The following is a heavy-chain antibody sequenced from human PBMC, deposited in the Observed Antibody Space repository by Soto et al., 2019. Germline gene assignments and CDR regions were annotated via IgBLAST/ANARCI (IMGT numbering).Heavy chain of an antibody. CDR3: AKDQGYTYGPSDY. D-gene: IGHD5-18*01. Sequence: QVQLVESGGGVVQPGRSLRLSCAASGFTFSSYAMHWVRQAPGKGLEWVAVISYDGSNEYYADSVKGRFTISRDNSKNTLYLQMNSLRADDTAVYYCAKDQGYTYGPSDYWGQGTLVTVSS. V-gene: IGHV3-30*18. CDR1: GFTFSSYA. J-gene: IGHJ4*02. CDR2: ISYDGSNE.